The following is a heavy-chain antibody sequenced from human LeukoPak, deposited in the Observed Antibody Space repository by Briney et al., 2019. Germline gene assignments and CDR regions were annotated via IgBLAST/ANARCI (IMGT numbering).Heavy chain of an antibody. J-gene: IGHJ3*02. D-gene: IGHD5-12*01. Sequence: SETLSLTCSVSSASTSHFYWNWIRQPPGKGLEWIGYMHNSGSSKHSPSLKSRVTISIDTSKNLFSLQLTSVTAADTAIYYCARSAEWLRNAFDIWGQGTMVSVSS. CDR1: SASTSHFY. CDR3: ARSAEWLRNAFDI. CDR2: MHNSGSS. V-gene: IGHV4-59*01.